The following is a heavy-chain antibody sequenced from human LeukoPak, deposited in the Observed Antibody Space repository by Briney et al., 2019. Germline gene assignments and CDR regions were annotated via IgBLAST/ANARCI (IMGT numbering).Heavy chain of an antibody. Sequence: AASVTVSCTASGYIFTSYYMYWVRQAPGQGLGWMGIINPSGGSIRYAQKFQGRVTMTTDTSTSTAYMELRSLRSDDTAVYYCARDRTSYYDFWSGYDAFDIWGQGTMVTVSS. CDR3: ARDRTSYYDFWSGYDAFDI. D-gene: IGHD3-3*01. J-gene: IGHJ3*02. CDR1: GYIFTSYY. CDR2: INPSGGSI. V-gene: IGHV1-46*01.